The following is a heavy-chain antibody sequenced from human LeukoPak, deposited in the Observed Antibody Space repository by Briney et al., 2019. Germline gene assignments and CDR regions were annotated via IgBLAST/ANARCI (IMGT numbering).Heavy chain of an antibody. V-gene: IGHV1-69*05. CDR1: GGTFSSYA. CDR3: ARVGYYDRQPSDY. D-gene: IGHD3-22*01. CDR2: IIPIFGTA. J-gene: IGHJ4*02. Sequence: SVKVSCKASGGTFSSYAISWVRQAPGQGLEWMGGIIPIFGTANYAQKFQGRVTISTDESTSTAYMELSSLRSEDTAVYYCARVGYYDRQPSDYWGQGTLVTVSS.